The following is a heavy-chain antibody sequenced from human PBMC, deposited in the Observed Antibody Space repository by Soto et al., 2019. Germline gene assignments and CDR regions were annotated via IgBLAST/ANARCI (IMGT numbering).Heavy chain of an antibody. CDR1: GFTFSSYW. CDR3: ARDYVSGTVNY. Sequence: GGSLRLSCAASGFTFSSYWMHWVRQAPGKGLVWVSRINGDGSTTSSADSVKGRFTISRDNAKNTLYLQMNSLRAEDTAVYYCARDYVSGTVNYWGQGTLVTVSS. CDR2: INGDGSTT. J-gene: IGHJ4*02. V-gene: IGHV3-74*01. D-gene: IGHD6-19*01.